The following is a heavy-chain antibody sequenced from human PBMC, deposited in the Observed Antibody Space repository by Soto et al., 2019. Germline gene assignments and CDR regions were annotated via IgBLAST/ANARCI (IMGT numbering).Heavy chain of an antibody. CDR2: ISSSSSTI. Sequence: GSLRLSCAASGFTFSSYSMNWVRQAPGKGLEWVSYISSSSSTIYYADSVKGRFTISRDNAKNSLYLQMNSLRAEDTAVYYCARDRMRRGYGDYLCDYWGQGTLVTVSS. V-gene: IGHV3-48*01. CDR3: ARDRMRRGYGDYLCDY. J-gene: IGHJ4*02. D-gene: IGHD4-17*01. CDR1: GFTFSSYS.